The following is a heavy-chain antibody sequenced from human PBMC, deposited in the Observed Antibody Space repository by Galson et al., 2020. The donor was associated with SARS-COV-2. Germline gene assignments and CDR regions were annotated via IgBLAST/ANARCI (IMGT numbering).Heavy chain of an antibody. CDR2: ISAGSGDT. J-gene: IGHJ4*02. CDR1: GYTFTSYV. Sequence: ASVKVSCKASGYTFTSYVMHWVRQAPGQRLEWMGWISAGSGDTKYSQKFQGRVTITRDTSASTAYMELSSLTSEDTAVYYCARAFSSVWYKDYWGQGTLVTVSS. CDR3: ARAFSSVWYKDY. D-gene: IGHD6-19*01. V-gene: IGHV1-3*01.